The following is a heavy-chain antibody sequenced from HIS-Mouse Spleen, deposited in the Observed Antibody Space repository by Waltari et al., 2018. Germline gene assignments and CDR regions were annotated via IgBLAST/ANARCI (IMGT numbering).Heavy chain of an antibody. CDR3: ATHQEYSSSWINWFDP. D-gene: IGHD6-13*01. CDR1: GYTLTELS. Sequence: QVQLVQSGAEVKKPGASVKVSCKVSGYTLTELSMHWVRQAPGKGLEWMGGFDTEDGETIYAQKFQGRVTMTEDTSTDTAYMELSSLRSEDTAVYYCATHQEYSSSWINWFDPWGQGTLVTVSS. CDR2: FDTEDGET. J-gene: IGHJ5*02. V-gene: IGHV1-24*01.